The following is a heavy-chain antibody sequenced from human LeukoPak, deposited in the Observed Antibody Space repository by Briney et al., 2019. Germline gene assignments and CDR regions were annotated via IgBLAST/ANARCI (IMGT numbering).Heavy chain of an antibody. V-gene: IGHV1-18*01. D-gene: IGHD3-22*01. CDR1: GYTFTSYG. CDR2: ISAYNGNT. CDR3: ARDQTHRGAEYYYDSSGYMGAWFDP. Sequence: ASVKVSCKASGYTFTSYGISWVRQAPGQGLEWMGWISAYNGNTNYAQKLQGRVTMTTDTSTSTAYMELRSLRSDDTAVYYCARDQTHRGAEYYYDSSGYMGAWFDPWGQGALVTVSS. J-gene: IGHJ5*02.